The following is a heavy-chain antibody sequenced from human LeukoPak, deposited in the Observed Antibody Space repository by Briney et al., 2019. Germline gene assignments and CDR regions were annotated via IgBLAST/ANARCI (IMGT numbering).Heavy chain of an antibody. V-gene: IGHV4-34*12. CDR1: GGSFSGYY. J-gene: IGHJ6*04. CDR3: ARRAIEVVPAAMRDYYYYGMDV. CDR2: IIHSGST. Sequence: SETLSLTCAVYGGSFSGYYWSWIRQPPGKGLEWIGEIIHSGSTNYNPSLKSRVTISVDTSKNQFSLKLSSVTAADTAVYYCARRAIEVVPAAMRDYYYYGMDVWGKGTTVTVSS. D-gene: IGHD2-2*01.